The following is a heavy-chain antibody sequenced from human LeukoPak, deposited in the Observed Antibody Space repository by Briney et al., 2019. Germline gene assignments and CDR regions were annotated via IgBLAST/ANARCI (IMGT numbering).Heavy chain of an antibody. Sequence: PGGSLRLSCAASGFTFSSYAMSWVRQAPGKGLEWVSAISGSGGSTYYADSVKGRFTISRDNSKNTLYLQMNSLRAEDTAVYYCAKPKNYDFWSGLLDYWGQGTLVTVSS. CDR3: AKPKNYDFWSGLLDY. V-gene: IGHV3-23*01. J-gene: IGHJ4*02. D-gene: IGHD3-3*01. CDR2: ISGSGGST. CDR1: GFTFSSYA.